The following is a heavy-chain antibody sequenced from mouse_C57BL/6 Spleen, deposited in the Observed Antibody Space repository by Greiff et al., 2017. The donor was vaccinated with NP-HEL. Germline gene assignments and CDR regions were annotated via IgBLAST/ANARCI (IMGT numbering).Heavy chain of an antibody. Sequence: VQLQQPGTELVKPGASVKLSCKASGYTFTSYWMHWVKQRPGQGLEWIGNIYPSDSETHYNQKFKDKATLTVDKSSSTAYMQLSSLTSEDSAVYYCARGDYFDYWGQGTTLTVSS. CDR2: IYPSDSET. V-gene: IGHV1-61*01. CDR1: GYTFTSYW. CDR3: ARGDYFDY. J-gene: IGHJ2*01.